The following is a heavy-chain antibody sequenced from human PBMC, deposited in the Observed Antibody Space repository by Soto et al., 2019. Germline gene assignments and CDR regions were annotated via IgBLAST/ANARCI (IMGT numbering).Heavy chain of an antibody. V-gene: IGHV1-18*01. CDR2: ISAHNGNA. CDR1: GYTFTSYG. D-gene: IGHD1-1*01. Sequence: QVHLVQSGAEVKKPVASVKVSCKASGYTFTSYGLTWVRQAPGQGLEWMGWISAHNGNAEYAQKLQGRVIVNRDTSTSTAYMELRSLISDDKAVYYCARGRYGDYWGQGALVTVSS. CDR3: ARGRYGDY. J-gene: IGHJ4*02.